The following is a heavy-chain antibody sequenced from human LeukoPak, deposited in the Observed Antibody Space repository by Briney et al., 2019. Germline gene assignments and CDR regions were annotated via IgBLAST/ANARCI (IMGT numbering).Heavy chain of an antibody. V-gene: IGHV3-23*01. D-gene: IGHD4-17*01. CDR3: AKPTGVNTVTAPFEY. CDR1: GFTFSSYA. J-gene: IGHJ4*02. CDR2: ISGRGGST. Sequence: PGGSLRLSCAASGFTFSSYAMSWVRQAPGKGLGWVSAISGRGGSTYYADSVKGRFTISRDNSKNTLYLQMNSLRAEDTAVYYCAKPTGVNTVTAPFEYWGQGTLVTVSS.